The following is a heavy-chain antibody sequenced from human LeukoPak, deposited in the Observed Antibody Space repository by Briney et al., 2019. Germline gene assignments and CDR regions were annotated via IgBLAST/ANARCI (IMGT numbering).Heavy chain of an antibody. CDR2: ISYDGSNK. Sequence: GGSLRLSCAASGFTFRSYAMHWVRQAPGKGLEWEAAISYDGSNKKYADSVKGRFTISRDNSKNTLYLQMNSLRAEDAAVYYCARGVRIAVAGNIDYWGQGTLVTVSS. D-gene: IGHD6-19*01. J-gene: IGHJ4*02. V-gene: IGHV3-30*04. CDR3: ARGVRIAVAGNIDY. CDR1: GFTFRSYA.